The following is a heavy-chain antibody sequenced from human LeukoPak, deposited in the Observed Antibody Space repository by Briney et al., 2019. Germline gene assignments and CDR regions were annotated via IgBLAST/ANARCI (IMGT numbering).Heavy chain of an antibody. CDR2: ISGSGGST. D-gene: IGHD6-13*01. CDR3: ARPSQSSSWYMVNAFDI. V-gene: IGHV3-23*01. Sequence: GGSLRLSCAASGFTFSSYAMSWVRQAPGKGLEWVSAISGSGGSTYYADSVKGRFTISRDNSKNTLYLQMNSLRAEDTAVYYCARPSQSSSWYMVNAFDIWGQGTMVTVSS. J-gene: IGHJ3*02. CDR1: GFTFSSYA.